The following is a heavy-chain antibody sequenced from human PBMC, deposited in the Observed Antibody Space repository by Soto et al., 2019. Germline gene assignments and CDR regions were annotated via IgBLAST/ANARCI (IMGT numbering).Heavy chain of an antibody. J-gene: IGHJ4*02. V-gene: IGHV4-39*01. CDR2: IYYSGST. Sequence: QLQLQESGPGLVKPSETLSLTCTVSGGSISSSSYYWGWIRQPPGKGLEWIGSIYYSGSTYYIPSLKSRVTISVDTSTTQFSLKLSSVTAAATAVYYCARNLHDSRGYYYLESPFDYWGQATLVTVYS. CDR1: GGSISSSSYY. CDR3: ARNLHDSRGYYYLESPFDY. D-gene: IGHD3-22*01.